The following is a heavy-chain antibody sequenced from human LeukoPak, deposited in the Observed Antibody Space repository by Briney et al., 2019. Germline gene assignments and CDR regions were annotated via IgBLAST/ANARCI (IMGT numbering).Heavy chain of an antibody. CDR3: ARETSQKGAHYMDV. CDR1: GGSVSSYY. CDR2: IYYSGST. D-gene: IGHD3-16*01. J-gene: IGHJ6*03. Sequence: SEALSLTCTVSGGSVSSYYWSWIRQPPGKGLEWIGYIYYSGSTNYNPSLKSRVTISVDTSKNQFSLKLSSVTAADTAVYYCARETSQKGAHYMDVWGKGTTVTISS. V-gene: IGHV4-59*02.